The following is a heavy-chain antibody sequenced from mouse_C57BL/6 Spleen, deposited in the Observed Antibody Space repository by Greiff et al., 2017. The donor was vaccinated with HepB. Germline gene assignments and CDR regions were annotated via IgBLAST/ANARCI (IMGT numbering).Heavy chain of an antibody. CDR3: ARRADFYDYDSYYFDY. CDR1: GYTFTSYW. J-gene: IGHJ2*01. CDR2: IHPNSGST. D-gene: IGHD2-4*01. Sequence: QVQLQQPGAELVKPGASVKLSCKASGYTFTSYWMHWVKQRPGQGLEWIGMIHPNSGSTNYNEKFKSKATLTVDKSSSTAYMQLSSLTSEDSAVYYCARRADFYDYDSYYFDYWGQGTTLTVSS. V-gene: IGHV1-64*01.